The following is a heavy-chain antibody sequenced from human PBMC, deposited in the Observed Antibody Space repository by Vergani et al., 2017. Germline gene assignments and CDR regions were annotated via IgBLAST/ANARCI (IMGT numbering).Heavy chain of an antibody. J-gene: IGHJ6*02. V-gene: IGHV3-23*01. CDR3: AKDQSSSWSPYYGMDV. CDR2: ISGQNFRT. D-gene: IGHD6-13*01. Sequence: EVQLLESGGGSAQPGESLRLSCVASGFTFTAHGLNWVRQAPGKGLEWVSGISGQNFRTHYADSVKGRFTISRDNAKNSLYLQMNSLRAEDMALYYCAKDQSSSWSPYYGMDVWGQGP. CDR1: GFTFTAHG.